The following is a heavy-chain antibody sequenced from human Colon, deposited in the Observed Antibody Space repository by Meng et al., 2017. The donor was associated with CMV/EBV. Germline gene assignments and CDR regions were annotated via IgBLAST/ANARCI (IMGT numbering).Heavy chain of an antibody. CDR1: GGSFTTNSYF. Sequence: QPQLEESGPGLVKPSETLSLTCSVSGGSFTTNSYFWAWIRQPPGKGLEYIGSIYNSGSTYYNASLKSRVTMSVDTSKNQFSLKLSSVTAADTAKYYCARGVLNFFDYWGQGTLVTVSS. V-gene: IGHV4-39*07. CDR2: IYNSGST. J-gene: IGHJ4*02. D-gene: IGHD3-10*01. CDR3: ARGVLNFFDY.